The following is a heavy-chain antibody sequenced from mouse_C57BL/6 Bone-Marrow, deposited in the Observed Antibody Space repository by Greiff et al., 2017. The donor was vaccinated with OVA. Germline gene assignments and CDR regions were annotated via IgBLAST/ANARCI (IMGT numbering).Heavy chain of an antibody. D-gene: IGHD1-1*01. Sequence: EVQGVESGGGLVQPGGSLKLSCAASGFTFSDYYMYWVRQTPEKRLEWVAYISNGGGSTYYPDTVKGRFTISRDNAKNTLYLQMSRLKSEDTAMYYCARRGFTTVVAYYAMDYWGQGTSVTVSS. V-gene: IGHV5-12*01. CDR1: GFTFSDYY. CDR2: ISNGGGST. J-gene: IGHJ4*01. CDR3: ARRGFTTVVAYYAMDY.